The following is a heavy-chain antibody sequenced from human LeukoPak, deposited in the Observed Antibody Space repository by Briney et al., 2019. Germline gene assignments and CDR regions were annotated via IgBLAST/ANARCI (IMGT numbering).Heavy chain of an antibody. CDR3: ARVERITMIVVVKAQYYYYMDV. CDR1: GGSFSGYY. V-gene: IGHV4-34*01. Sequence: LETLSLTCAVYGGSFSGYYWSWIRQPPGKGLEWIGEINHSGSTNYIPSLKSRVTISVDTSKNQFSLKLSAVTAADTAVYYCARVERITMIVVVKAQYYYYMDVWGKGTTVTVSS. J-gene: IGHJ6*03. D-gene: IGHD3-22*01. CDR2: INHSGST.